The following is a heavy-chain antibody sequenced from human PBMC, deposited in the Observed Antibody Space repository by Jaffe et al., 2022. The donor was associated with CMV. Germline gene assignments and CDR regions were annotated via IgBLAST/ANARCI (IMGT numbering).Heavy chain of an antibody. J-gene: IGHJ6*04. CDR3: ARLNPPPRSYYDFWSVGVGMDV. Sequence: QVQLQQWGAGLLKPSETLSLTCAVYGGSFSGYYWSWIRQPPGKGLEWIGEINHSGSTNYNPSLKSRVTISVDTSKNQFSLKLSSVTAADTAVYYCARLNPPPRSYYDFWSVGVGMDVWGKGTTVTVSS. V-gene: IGHV4-34*01. D-gene: IGHD3-3*01. CDR1: GGSFSGYY. CDR2: INHSGST.